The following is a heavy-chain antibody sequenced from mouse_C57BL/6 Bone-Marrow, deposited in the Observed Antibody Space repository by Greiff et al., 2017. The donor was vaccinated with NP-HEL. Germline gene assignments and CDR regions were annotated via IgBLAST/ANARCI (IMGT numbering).Heavy chain of an antibody. Sequence: EVQGVESGEGLVKPGGSLKLSCAASGFTFSSYAMSWVRQTPEKRLEWVAYISSGGDYIYYADTVKGRFTISRDNARNTLYLQMSSLKSVDTAMYYCTRDDYVDYWYFDVWGTGTTVTVSS. V-gene: IGHV5-9-1*02. CDR3: TRDDYVDYWYFDV. CDR2: ISSGGDYI. D-gene: IGHD2-4*01. J-gene: IGHJ1*03. CDR1: GFTFSSYA.